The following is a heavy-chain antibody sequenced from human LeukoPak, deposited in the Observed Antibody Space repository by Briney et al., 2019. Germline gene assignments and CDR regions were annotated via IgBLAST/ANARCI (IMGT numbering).Heavy chain of an antibody. V-gene: IGHV3-53*01. D-gene: IGHD6-13*01. Sequence: GGSLRLSCAASGVTVSNDYLAWVRQAPGKGLEWVSMIYADDSTHYADSVKGRFTISRDNSRNTLYLQMNSPRAEDTAVYYCAILPGYSSGWYEVNYWGQGTLVTVSS. CDR1: GVTVSNDY. J-gene: IGHJ4*02. CDR3: AILPGYSSGWYEVNY. CDR2: IYADDST.